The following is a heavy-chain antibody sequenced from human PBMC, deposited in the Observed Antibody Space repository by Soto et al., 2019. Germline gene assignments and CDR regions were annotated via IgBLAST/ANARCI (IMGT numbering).Heavy chain of an antibody. J-gene: IGHJ4*02. CDR1: GYRLTSDY. D-gene: IGHD6-6*01. CDR2: MQPSSGRT. V-gene: IGHV1-8*01. Sequence: ASGKVSYEGTGYRLTSDYINWVGQTTGQGLEWMGWMQPSSGRTGYAQKFQGRVTMTRDTSINTAYMELSSLTSDHTAFYYCARGVPAGVDSWRQGTPVTVSS. CDR3: ARGVPAGVDS.